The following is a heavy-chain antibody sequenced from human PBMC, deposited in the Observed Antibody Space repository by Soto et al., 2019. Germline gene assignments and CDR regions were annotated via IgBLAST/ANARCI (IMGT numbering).Heavy chain of an antibody. D-gene: IGHD2-15*01. Sequence: QVQLVQSGAEVKKPGSSVKVSCKASGGTFSSYAISWVRQAPGQGLEWMGGIIPIFGTANYAQKFQGRVTITADESTSTAYMELSSLRSEDTAVYYCANRRGYCSGGSCYPPYYYGMDVWGQGNTVTVSS. CDR3: ANRRGYCSGGSCYPPYYYGMDV. J-gene: IGHJ6*02. CDR2: IIPIFGTA. V-gene: IGHV1-69*01. CDR1: GGTFSSYA.